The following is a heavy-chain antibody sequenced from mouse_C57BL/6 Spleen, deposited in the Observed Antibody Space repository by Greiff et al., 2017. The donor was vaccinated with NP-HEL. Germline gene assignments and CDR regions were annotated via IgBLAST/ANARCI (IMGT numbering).Heavy chain of an antibody. CDR3: GGIYYDYDGYYFDY. CDR2: INPNNGGT. D-gene: IGHD2-4*01. CDR1: GYTFTDYY. V-gene: IGHV1-26*01. J-gene: IGHJ2*01. Sequence: EVQLQQSGPELVKPGASVKISCKASGYTFTDYYMNWVKQSHGKSLEWIGDINPNNGGTSYNQKFKGKATLTVDKSSSTAYMELRSLTSEDSAVYYCGGIYYDYDGYYFDYWGQGTTLTVSS.